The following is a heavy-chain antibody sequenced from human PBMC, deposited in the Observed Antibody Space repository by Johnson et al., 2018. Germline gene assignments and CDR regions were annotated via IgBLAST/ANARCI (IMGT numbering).Heavy chain of an antibody. V-gene: IGHV3-30*18. CDR2: ISYDGSNK. J-gene: IGHJ6*03. CDR3: AKVVSYYYYMDV. CDR1: GFTFSSYG. Sequence: VQLVESGGGVVQPGRSLRLSCAASGFTFSSYGMHWVRQAPGKGLEWVAVISYDGSNKYYADSVKGRFTISRDNSKNTRELQMNSLRAEDTAVYYCAKVVSYYYYMDVGGKGTTVTVSS.